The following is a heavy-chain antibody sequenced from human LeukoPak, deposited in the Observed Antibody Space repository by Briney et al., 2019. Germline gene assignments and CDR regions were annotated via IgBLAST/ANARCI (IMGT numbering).Heavy chain of an antibody. CDR1: GGSIFSDYYY. CDR2: FYFSGST. Sequence: SETLSLTCSVSGGSIFSDYYYWRWIRQPPGKGLEWLGRFYFSGSTYYNPSLKSRVTISVDTSKNQFSLKPNSVTAADTAVYYCARHLYSSSRNPTFDYWGQGTLVTVSS. CDR3: ARHLYSSSRNPTFDY. J-gene: IGHJ4*02. D-gene: IGHD6-13*01. V-gene: IGHV4-39*01.